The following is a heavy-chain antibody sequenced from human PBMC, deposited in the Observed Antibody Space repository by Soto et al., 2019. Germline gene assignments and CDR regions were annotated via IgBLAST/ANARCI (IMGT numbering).Heavy chain of an antibody. D-gene: IGHD3-10*01. Sequence: ASVKVSCKASGYTFTSYYMHWVRQAPGQGLEWMGIINPSGGSTSYAQKFQGRVTMTRDTSTSTVYMELSSLRSEDTAVYYCARDQVVRGVMVQTLYGMDVWGQGTTVTVSS. J-gene: IGHJ6*02. CDR2: INPSGGST. CDR3: ARDQVVRGVMVQTLYGMDV. CDR1: GYTFTSYY. V-gene: IGHV1-46*03.